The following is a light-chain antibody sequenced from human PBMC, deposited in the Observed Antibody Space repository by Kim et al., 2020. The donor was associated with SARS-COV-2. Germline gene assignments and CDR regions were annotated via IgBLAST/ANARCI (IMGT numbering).Light chain of an antibody. CDR1: NIGSKS. CDR3: QVWDSSSDHWV. V-gene: IGLV3-21*01. J-gene: IGLJ3*02. CDR2: YDG. Sequence: SYELTQPPSVSVAPGKTARITCGGNNIGSKSVHWYQLKSGQAPVLVVYYDGQRPSGIPERFSGSNSGYTAALTIGRVETGDEADYYCQVWDSSSDHWVFGGGTQLTVL.